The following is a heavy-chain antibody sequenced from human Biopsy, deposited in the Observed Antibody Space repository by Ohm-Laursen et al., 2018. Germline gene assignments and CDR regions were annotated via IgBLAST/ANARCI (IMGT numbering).Heavy chain of an antibody. J-gene: IGHJ2*01. D-gene: IGHD3-9*01. CDR1: GASVKTSGYF. Sequence: TLSLTCGVSGASVKTSGYFWAWIRQRPGKGLEWIGYISYNERTHYNPSLTSRLAISFDTSNNRISLQLRSVSVADTAVYYCVREPKTGTAEAWYFDLWGRGSPVTVSS. CDR3: VREPKTGTAEAWYFDL. V-gene: IGHV4-31*11. CDR2: ISYNERT.